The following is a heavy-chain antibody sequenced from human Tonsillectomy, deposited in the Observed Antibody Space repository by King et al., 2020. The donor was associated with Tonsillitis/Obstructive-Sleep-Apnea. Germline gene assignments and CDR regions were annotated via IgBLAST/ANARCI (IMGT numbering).Heavy chain of an antibody. CDR3: AREPYSSSWDDAFDI. Sequence: QLVQSGAEVKKPGASVKVSCKASGYTFTGYYMHWVRQAPGQGLEWMGWINPNSGGTNYAQKFQGRVTMTRDTSISTAYMELSRLRSDDTAVYYCAREPYSSSWDDAFDIWGQGTMVTVSS. CDR2: INPNSGGT. V-gene: IGHV1-2*02. D-gene: IGHD6-13*01. CDR1: GYTFTGYY. J-gene: IGHJ3*02.